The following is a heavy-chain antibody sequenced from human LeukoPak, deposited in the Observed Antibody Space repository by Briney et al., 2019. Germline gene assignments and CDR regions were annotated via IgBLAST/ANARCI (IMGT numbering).Heavy chain of an antibody. J-gene: IGHJ3*02. D-gene: IGHD2-2*01. CDR2: IYYSGST. CDR3: ARLPDAMLAFDI. Sequence: SETLSLTCIVSGGSISSYYWSWIRQPPGKGLEWIGYIYYSGSTNYNPSLKSRVTISVDTSKNQFSLKLSSVTAADTAAYYCARLPDAMLAFDIWGQGTMVTVSS. CDR1: GGSISSYY. V-gene: IGHV4-59*01.